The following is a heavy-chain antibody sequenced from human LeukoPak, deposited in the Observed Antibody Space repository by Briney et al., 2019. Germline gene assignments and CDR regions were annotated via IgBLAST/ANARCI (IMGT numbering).Heavy chain of an antibody. Sequence: PGGSLRLSCAASGFTFSSYSMNWVRQAPGKGLEWVSYISSSSSTIYYADSVKGRFTISRDNAKNSLYLQMNSLRAEDTAVYYCARENFDWLSPHDAFDIWGQGTMVTVSS. CDR1: GFTFSSYS. D-gene: IGHD3-9*01. J-gene: IGHJ3*02. CDR3: ARENFDWLSPHDAFDI. CDR2: ISSSSSTI. V-gene: IGHV3-48*01.